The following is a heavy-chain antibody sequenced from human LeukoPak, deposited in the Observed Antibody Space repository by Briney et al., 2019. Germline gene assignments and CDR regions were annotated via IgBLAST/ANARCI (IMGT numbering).Heavy chain of an antibody. D-gene: IGHD2-2*02. CDR1: GFTFTSYA. CDR3: VYCSSSSCYKTGNYFDS. Sequence: PGGSLGLSCAASGFTFTSYAKSWVRQAPGKGLEWVSAISGSGVNTYYADSVKGRFTISGDNSKNTVYLQMNSLRAEDTALYYCVYCSSSSCYKTGNYFDSWGQGTPVTVSS. CDR2: ISGSGVNT. V-gene: IGHV3-23*01. J-gene: IGHJ4*02.